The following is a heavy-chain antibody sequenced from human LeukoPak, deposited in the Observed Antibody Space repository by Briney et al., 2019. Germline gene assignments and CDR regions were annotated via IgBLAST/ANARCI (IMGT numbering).Heavy chain of an antibody. CDR1: GGSFSGYY. Sequence: PSETLSLTCAVYGGSFSGYYWSWIRQPPGKGLEWIGEINHSGSTNYNPSLKSRVTISVDTSKNQFSLKLSSVTAADTAVYYCASNRRLRYFDWLLREYNWFDPWGQGTPVTVSS. D-gene: IGHD3-9*01. J-gene: IGHJ5*02. V-gene: IGHV4-34*01. CDR2: INHSGST. CDR3: ASNRRLRYFDWLLREYNWFDP.